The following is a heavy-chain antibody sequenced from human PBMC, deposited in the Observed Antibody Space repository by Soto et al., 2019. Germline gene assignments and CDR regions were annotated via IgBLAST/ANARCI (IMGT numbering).Heavy chain of an antibody. J-gene: IGHJ3*02. Sequence: QVQLVESGGGLVKPGGSLRLSCAASGFTFSDYYMSWIRQAPGKGLEWVSYIISSSSYTNYADSVKGRFTISRDNAKNSLYLQMNSLRAEDTAVYYCARKRALGDGAFDIWGQGTMVTVSS. CDR2: IISSSSYT. D-gene: IGHD3-10*01. CDR3: ARKRALGDGAFDI. CDR1: GFTFSDYY. V-gene: IGHV3-11*06.